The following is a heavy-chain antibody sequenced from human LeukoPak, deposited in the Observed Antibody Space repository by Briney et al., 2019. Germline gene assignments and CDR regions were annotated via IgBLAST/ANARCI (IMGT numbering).Heavy chain of an antibody. D-gene: IGHD3-22*01. J-gene: IGHJ3*02. CDR1: GFTIDKAW. CDR3: TIPMYYYDSSGSGPRRVAFDI. Sequence: PGESLRLSCVASGFTIDKAWMTWVRQVPGKGLEWVGRIRSRVDGGTSDYAAPVKGRFTISRDDSKNTLYLQMNSLKTEDTAVYYCTIPMYYYDSSGSGPRRVAFDIWGQGTMVTVSS. V-gene: IGHV3-15*01. CDR2: IRSRVDGGTS.